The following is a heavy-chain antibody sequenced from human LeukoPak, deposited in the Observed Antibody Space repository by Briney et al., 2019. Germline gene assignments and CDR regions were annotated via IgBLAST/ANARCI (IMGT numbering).Heavy chain of an antibody. D-gene: IGHD6-19*01. CDR1: GGSIINSNW. CDR3: ARALSGNGWYGFDP. Sequence: SGTLSLTCAVSGGSIINSNWWSWVRQPPGKGLEWIGEIDHSGSTNYNPSLKSRVTISVDTSKNQFSLKLSSVTAADTAVYYCARALSGNGWYGFDPWGQGTLVTVSS. V-gene: IGHV4-4*02. J-gene: IGHJ5*02. CDR2: IDHSGST.